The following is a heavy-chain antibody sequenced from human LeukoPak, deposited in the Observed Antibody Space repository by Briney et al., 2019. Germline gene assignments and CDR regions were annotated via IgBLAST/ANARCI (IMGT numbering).Heavy chain of an antibody. CDR3: ARAALSSGWYLLDY. CDR2: ISGSGTST. V-gene: IGHV3-23*01. CDR1: GFTFSSYV. D-gene: IGHD6-19*01. J-gene: IGHJ4*02. Sequence: GGSLRLSWAASGFTFSSYVMIWVRQAPAKGLEWVSAISGSGTSTYYADSVKGRFTISRDNSKNTLYLQMNSLRAEDTAVYYCARAALSSGWYLLDYWGQGTLVTVSS.